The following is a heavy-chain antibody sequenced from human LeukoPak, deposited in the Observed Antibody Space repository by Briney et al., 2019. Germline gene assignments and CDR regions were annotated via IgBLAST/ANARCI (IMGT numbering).Heavy chain of an antibody. CDR1: GFTFSSYG. J-gene: IGHJ4*02. CDR3: AKDRRYSSGWTYFDY. CDR2: IRYDGSNK. Sequence: GGSLRLSCAASGFTFSSYGMHWVRQAPGKGLEWVAFIRYDGSNKYYADSVKGRFTISRDNSKNTLYLQMNSLRAEDTAVYYCAKDRRYSSGWTYFDYWGQGTLVTVSS. V-gene: IGHV3-30*02. D-gene: IGHD6-19*01.